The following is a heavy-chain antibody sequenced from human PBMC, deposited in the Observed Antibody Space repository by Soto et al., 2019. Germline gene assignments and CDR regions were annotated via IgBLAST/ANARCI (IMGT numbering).Heavy chain of an antibody. Sequence: QLQLEQSGPEVKKPGSSVKVSCKASGRSFSSDGVSWVRQAPGQGLEWMGGIIPVFGNTKYVQRFQGRLTITADKSTITVYMEMSSLSSEDTAVYFCARGQYYSSGSAATSYFYFGIDVWGQGTTVIVSS. CDR1: GRSFSSDG. CDR2: IIPVFGNT. D-gene: IGHD3-10*01. V-gene: IGHV1-69*06. CDR3: ARGQYYSSGSAATSYFYFGIDV. J-gene: IGHJ6*02.